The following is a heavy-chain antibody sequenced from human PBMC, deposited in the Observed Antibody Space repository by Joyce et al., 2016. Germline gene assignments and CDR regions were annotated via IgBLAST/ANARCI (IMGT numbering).Heavy chain of an antibody. CDR3: GRQGTYYDSRGHYNY. Sequence: QLQLQESGPGLVKPLETLSLTCIVSGGSISSSSYYWGWIRQPPGKGLEWIGSIFDGGNTFYNPSLKSRVTISVDTSKNHFSLKLSSVTAADTAVYYCGRQGTYYDSRGHYNYWGQGTLATVSS. CDR2: IFDGGNT. D-gene: IGHD3-22*01. J-gene: IGHJ4*02. CDR1: GGSISSSSYY. V-gene: IGHV4-39*01.